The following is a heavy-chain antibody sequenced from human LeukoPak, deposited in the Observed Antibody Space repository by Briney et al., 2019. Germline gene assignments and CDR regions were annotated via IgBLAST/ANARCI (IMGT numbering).Heavy chain of an antibody. CDR1: GFTFSNYA. V-gene: IGHV3-30-3*01. Sequence: PGGSLRLSCAASGFTFSNYAMHWVRQAPGKGLEWVALISFDGGNEYYADSVKGRFTISRDNSKNTLYPQMNSLRPEDTAVYYCKGYCTTITCPNNWFDPWGQGTLVTVSS. J-gene: IGHJ5*02. CDR2: ISFDGGNE. D-gene: IGHD2-8*01. CDR3: KGYCTTITCPNNWFDP.